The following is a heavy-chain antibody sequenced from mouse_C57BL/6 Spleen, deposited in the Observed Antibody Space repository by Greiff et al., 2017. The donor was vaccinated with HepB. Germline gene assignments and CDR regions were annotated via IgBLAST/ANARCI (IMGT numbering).Heavy chain of an antibody. CDR3: ARGGDFYGAMDY. CDR1: GFSLTSYG. Sequence: VKLVESGPGLVAPSQSLSITCTVSGFSLTSYGVHWVRQPPGKGLEWLVVIWSDGSTTYNSALKSRLSISKDNSKSQVFLKMNSHQTDDTAMYYCARGGDFYGAMDYWGQGTSVTVSS. J-gene: IGHJ4*01. D-gene: IGHD1-1*01. CDR2: IWSDGST. V-gene: IGHV2-6*03.